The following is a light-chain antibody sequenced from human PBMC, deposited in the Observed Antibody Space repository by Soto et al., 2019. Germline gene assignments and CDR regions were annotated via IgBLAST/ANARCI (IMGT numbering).Light chain of an antibody. V-gene: IGKV1-39*01. CDR3: QQSYSTPIT. J-gene: IGKJ5*01. Sequence: DMQMTQSPSSLSASVGDSVTITCRASQSISSYLNWYQQKPGKAPKLLIYAASSLQSGVPSRFSGSGSGTDFTLSISSLQPEDFATYYCQQSYSTPITFGQGTRLDIK. CDR1: QSISSY. CDR2: AAS.